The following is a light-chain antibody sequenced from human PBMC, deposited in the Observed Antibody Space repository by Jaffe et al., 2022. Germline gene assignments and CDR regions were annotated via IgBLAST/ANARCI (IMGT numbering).Light chain of an antibody. Sequence: QSALTQPASLSGSPGQSITISCTGTSSDVGSYNLVSWYQQHPDTAPKLIIYEVTKRPSGISSRFSGSKSDNTASLTISGLQAEDEADYYCCSHAGSKTYVVFGGGTKLTVL. CDR2: EVT. V-gene: IGLV2-23*02. CDR1: SSDVGSYNL. J-gene: IGLJ2*01. CDR3: CSHAGSKTYVV.